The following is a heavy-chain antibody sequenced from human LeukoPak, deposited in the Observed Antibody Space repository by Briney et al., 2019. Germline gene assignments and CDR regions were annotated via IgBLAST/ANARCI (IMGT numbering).Heavy chain of an antibody. CDR3: ARGGQRVWFGEYNDY. Sequence: ASVKVSCKASGYTFTSYYMHWVRQAPGQGLEWMGIINPSGGSTSKAQKFQGRVTMTRDTSTSTVYMELSSLRSEDTAVYYCARGGQRVWFGEYNDYWGQGTLVTVSS. CDR1: GYTFTSYY. D-gene: IGHD3-10*01. CDR2: INPSGGST. J-gene: IGHJ4*02. V-gene: IGHV1-46*01.